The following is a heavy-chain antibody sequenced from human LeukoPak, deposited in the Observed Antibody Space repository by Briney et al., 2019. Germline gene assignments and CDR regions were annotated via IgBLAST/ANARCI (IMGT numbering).Heavy chain of an antibody. D-gene: IGHD3-10*01. CDR2: ISSGGTYE. V-gene: IGHV3-30*01. Sequence: GGSLRLSCAASGFTFSNYAMHWVRQAPGKGLEWVSLISSGGTYEYYADSVKGRFTISRDNSKNTLYLQLNSLKAEDTAVYYCARDSTYYYNSGSSGPHYFDNWGQGTLVTVSS. CDR3: ARDSTYYYNSGSSGPHYFDN. CDR1: GFTFSNYA. J-gene: IGHJ4*02.